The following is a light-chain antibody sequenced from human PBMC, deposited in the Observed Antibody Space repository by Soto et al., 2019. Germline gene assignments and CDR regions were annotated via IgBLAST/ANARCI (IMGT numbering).Light chain of an antibody. J-gene: IGKJ3*01. CDR1: QSISSW. CDR2: GAS. CDR3: QQYNSFPFP. V-gene: IGKV1-5*01. Sequence: DIRMSQSPSTLSASIGDRVTITCRVSQSISSWLAWYQQIPGKAPQLLIYGASNLQSGVPSRFSGSGSGTEFTLTISSLQPDDFASYYCQQYNSFPFPFGPGTNVHIK.